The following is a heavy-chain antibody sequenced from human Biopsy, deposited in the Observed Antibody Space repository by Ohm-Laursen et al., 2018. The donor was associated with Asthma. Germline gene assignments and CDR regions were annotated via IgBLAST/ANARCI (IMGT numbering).Heavy chain of an antibody. J-gene: IGHJ4*02. V-gene: IGHV3-30*03. CDR1: GLTFRNYG. CDR3: ARAISSSWWAVEY. CDR2: ISFDGSTK. D-gene: IGHD6-6*01. Sequence: SLRLSCAASGLTFRNYGMHWVRQAPGKGLEWVALISFDGSTKYLADSVKGRFTISRDNSKNTLYLQMNSLRAEDTAVYYCARAISSSWWAVEYWGQGTLVTVSS.